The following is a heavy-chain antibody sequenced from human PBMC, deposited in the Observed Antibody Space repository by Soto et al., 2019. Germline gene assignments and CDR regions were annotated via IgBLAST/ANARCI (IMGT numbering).Heavy chain of an antibody. CDR2: LYWTDDK. D-gene: IGHD1-1*01. CDR3: SKLRAGMNNLFFDQ. Sequence: QITLKESGQTLVKPTQTLTLVCTLSGFSINNGAVGVGWIRQPTVKAPEWLALLYWTDDKWYSPSLSYRLSVTKDSSENQVVLTMTHMATLDAGTYYCSKLRAGMNNLFFDQWGQGALVNVAS. CDR1: GFSINNGAVG. V-gene: IGHV2-5*04. J-gene: IGHJ4*02.